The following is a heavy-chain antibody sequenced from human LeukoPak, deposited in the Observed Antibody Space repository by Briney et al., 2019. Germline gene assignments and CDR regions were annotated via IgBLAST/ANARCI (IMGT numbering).Heavy chain of an antibody. CDR2: ISSSSSYI. Sequence: GGSLRLSCAASGFTFSSYRMNWVRQAPGKGLEWVSSISSSSSYIYYADSVKGRFTISRDNAKNSLYLQMNSLRAEDTAVYYCARCGYRVDYYFDYWGQGTLVTVSS. D-gene: IGHD3-22*01. V-gene: IGHV3-21*01. CDR1: GFTFSSYR. J-gene: IGHJ4*02. CDR3: ARCGYRVDYYFDY.